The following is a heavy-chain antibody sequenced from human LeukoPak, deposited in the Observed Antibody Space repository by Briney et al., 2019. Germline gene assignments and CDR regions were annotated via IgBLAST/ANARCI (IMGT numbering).Heavy chain of an antibody. J-gene: IGHJ4*02. CDR3: ARMGIAAVGAYYFDY. V-gene: IGHV3-30-3*01. D-gene: IGHD6-13*01. Sequence: GRSLRLSCAASGFTFSSYSMHWVRQAPGKGLEWVAVISYDGSSEYYADSVRGRFTISRDNSKNTLYLQMASLRAEDTAVYYCARMGIAAVGAYYFDYWGQGTLVAVSS. CDR1: GFTFSSYS. CDR2: ISYDGSSE.